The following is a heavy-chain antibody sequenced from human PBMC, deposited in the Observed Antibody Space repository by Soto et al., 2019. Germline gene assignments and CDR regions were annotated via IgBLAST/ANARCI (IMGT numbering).Heavy chain of an antibody. CDR3: AKGAGWYGH. CDR1: GASMSSDY. J-gene: IGHJ5*02. Sequence: SETLSLTCSVSGASMSSDYWSWLRQPPGKGLEWIAYVHYGGSTNYNPSLKGRVTISADTSKNQFSLILASVTTADTAVYYCAKGAGWYGHWGQGTLVTVSS. V-gene: IGHV4-59*01. CDR2: VHYGGST.